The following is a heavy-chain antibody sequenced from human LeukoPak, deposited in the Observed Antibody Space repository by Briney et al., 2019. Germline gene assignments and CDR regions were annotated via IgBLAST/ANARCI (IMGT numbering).Heavy chain of an antibody. D-gene: IGHD3-22*01. Sequence: WETLCLTCTVSGGSISSSSYYWGWIRQPPGKGLEWIGSIYYSGSTYYNPSLKSRVTISVDTSKNEFSLKLSSVTAADTAVYYCARQGDSSGYYYFDYWGQGTLVTVSS. CDR1: GGSISSSSYY. J-gene: IGHJ4*02. CDR2: IYYSGST. CDR3: ARQGDSSGYYYFDY. V-gene: IGHV4-39*01.